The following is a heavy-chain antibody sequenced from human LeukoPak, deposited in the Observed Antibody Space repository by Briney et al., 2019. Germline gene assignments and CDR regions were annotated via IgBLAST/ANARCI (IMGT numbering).Heavy chain of an antibody. CDR1: GFIFGSYA. D-gene: IGHD1-26*01. J-gene: IGHJ4*02. Sequence: GGSLRLSCAASGFIFGSYAMNWVRQAPGRGLEWVSGISGSGGTTYYADSVKGRFTISRDNSKNTLYLQMNSLRAEDTAVYYCARDPLDSGSYSVYFDYWGQGTLVTVSS. V-gene: IGHV3-23*01. CDR3: ARDPLDSGSYSVYFDY. CDR2: ISGSGGTT.